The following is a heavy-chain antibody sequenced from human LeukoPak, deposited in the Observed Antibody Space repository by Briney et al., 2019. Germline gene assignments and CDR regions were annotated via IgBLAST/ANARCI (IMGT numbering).Heavy chain of an antibody. J-gene: IGHJ4*02. V-gene: IGHV4-61*02. Sequence: PSQTLSLTCTVSGGSISSGSYYWRWIRQPAGKGLEWIGRIYTSGSTNYNPSLKSRVTMSVDTSKNQFSLKLSSVTAADPAVYYCSRDGYYYDSSGYYFFDYWGQGTLVTVSS. CDR3: SRDGYYYDSSGYYFFDY. D-gene: IGHD3-22*01. CDR2: IYTSGST. CDR1: GGSISSGSYY.